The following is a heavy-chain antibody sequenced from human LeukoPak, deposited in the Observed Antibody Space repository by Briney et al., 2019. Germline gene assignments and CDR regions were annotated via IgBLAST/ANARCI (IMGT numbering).Heavy chain of an antibody. V-gene: IGHV3-30*18. CDR1: GFIFSSYA. D-gene: IGHD3-10*01. Sequence: PGGSLRLSCTTSGFIFSSYAMHWVRQAPGKGLEWVAVISYDGSVKYSADSVKGRFTISRDNSKNTLYLQMNSLRAEDTAVYYCAKDLTEWFGALDYWGQGTLVTVSS. J-gene: IGHJ4*02. CDR2: ISYDGSVK. CDR3: AKDLTEWFGALDY.